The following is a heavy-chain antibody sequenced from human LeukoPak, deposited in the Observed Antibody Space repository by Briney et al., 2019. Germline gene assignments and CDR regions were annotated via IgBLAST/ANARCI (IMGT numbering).Heavy chain of an antibody. CDR2: IYYSGST. CDR1: GGSISSSSYY. Sequence: SETLSLTCTVSGGSISSSSYYWGWIRQPPGKGLEWIGSIYYSGSTYYNPSLKSRVTISVDTSNNPSSLKLSSVTAADTAVYYCARLWVAPPPTTVVTRIYVGMDVWGQGTTVTVSS. D-gene: IGHD4-23*01. V-gene: IGHV4-39*01. CDR3: ARLWVAPPPTTVVTRIYVGMDV. J-gene: IGHJ6*02.